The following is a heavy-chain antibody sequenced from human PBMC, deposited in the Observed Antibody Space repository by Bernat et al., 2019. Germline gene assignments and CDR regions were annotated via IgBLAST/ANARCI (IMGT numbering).Heavy chain of an antibody. CDR1: GFTFNNAW. Sequence: EVQLVESGGGLVKPGGSLRLSCAASGFTFNNAWMNWVRQASGKGLEWVGRIKSKTDGGTTEYAAPVRGRFTISREDSKNKLYLQMNRLKTEDSAVYFCTTGGWDQRLWGQGTLVTVSS. CDR2: IKSKTDGGTT. V-gene: IGHV3-15*07. CDR3: TTGGWDQRL. D-gene: IGHD1-26*01. J-gene: IGHJ4*02.